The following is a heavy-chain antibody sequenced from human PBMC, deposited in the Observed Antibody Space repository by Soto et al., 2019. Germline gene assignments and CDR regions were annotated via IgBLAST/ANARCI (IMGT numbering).Heavy chain of an antibody. CDR2: IYHSGNT. Sequence: QVQLQESGPGLVKPSGTLSLTCAVSGGSISSSNWWSWVRQPPGKGLEWIGEIYHSGNTNYNPSPKSRVTRAVDKSRNHFPLRLGSVTAADPAVYYWARRGGEGRVDYGGQGTLVPVSS. V-gene: IGHV4-4*02. D-gene: IGHD3-16*01. CDR1: GGSISSSNW. J-gene: IGHJ4*02. CDR3: ARRGGEGRVDY.